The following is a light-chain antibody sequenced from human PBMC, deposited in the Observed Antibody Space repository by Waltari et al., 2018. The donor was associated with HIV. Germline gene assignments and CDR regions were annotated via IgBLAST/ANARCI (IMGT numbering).Light chain of an antibody. J-gene: IGLJ2*01. Sequence: QSALTQPASVSGSPGQSITISCTGTSSDVGTYNLVSWYQQYPGKAPKLIIYEVSNRPSWVSNRFSGSKACNTASLTISGLQAADEADYYCCSYATSSTFVVFGGGTKLTVL. V-gene: IGLV2-23*02. CDR3: CSYATSSTFVV. CDR2: EVS. CDR1: SSDVGTYNL.